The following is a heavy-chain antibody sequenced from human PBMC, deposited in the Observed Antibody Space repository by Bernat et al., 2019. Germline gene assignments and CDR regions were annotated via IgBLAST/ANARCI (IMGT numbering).Heavy chain of an antibody. CDR2: ISAYNGNT. CDR1: GYTFTSYG. CDR3: AGDLDYFDWSAQPNGGDY. Sequence: QVQLVQSGAEVKKPGASVKVSCKASGYTFTSYGISWVRQAPGQGLEWMGWISAYNGNTNYAQKLQGRVTMTTDTSTSTAYMELRSLRSDDTAVYYCAGDLDYFDWSAQPNGGDYWGQGTLVTVSS. J-gene: IGHJ4*02. D-gene: IGHD3-9*01. V-gene: IGHV1-18*01.